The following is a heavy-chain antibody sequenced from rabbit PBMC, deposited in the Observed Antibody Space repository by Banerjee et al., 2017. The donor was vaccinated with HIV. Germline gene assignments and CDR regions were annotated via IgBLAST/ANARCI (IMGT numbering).Heavy chain of an antibody. CDR3: ARLGYASSSGYYEGYYGMDL. V-gene: IGHV1S47*01. Sequence: EESGGGLVQPGGSLTLSCKASGFDLSSYAMNWVRQAPGKGPEWIAYIYPGFGIRNYANSVKGRFTISSDNAQNTVFLQMTSLTASDTATYFCARLGYASSSGYYEGYYGMDLWGPGTLVTV. CDR1: GFDLSSYA. D-gene: IGHD1-1*01. J-gene: IGHJ6*01. CDR2: IYPGFGIR.